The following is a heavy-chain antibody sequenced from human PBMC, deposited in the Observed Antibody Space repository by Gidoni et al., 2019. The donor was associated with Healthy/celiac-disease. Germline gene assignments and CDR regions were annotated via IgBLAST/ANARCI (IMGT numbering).Heavy chain of an antibody. V-gene: IGHV4-31*03. CDR3: ARGYSSSWYRGDYYGMDV. D-gene: IGHD6-13*01. Sequence: QVQLQESGPGLVKPSQTLSLTCTVSGGSISRGGYYWSWIRQHPGKGLEWIGYIYYSGSTYYNPSLKSRVTISVDTSKNQFSLKLSSVTAADTAVYYCARGYSSSWYRGDYYGMDVWGQGTTVTVSS. CDR1: GGSISRGGYY. J-gene: IGHJ6*02. CDR2: IYYSGST.